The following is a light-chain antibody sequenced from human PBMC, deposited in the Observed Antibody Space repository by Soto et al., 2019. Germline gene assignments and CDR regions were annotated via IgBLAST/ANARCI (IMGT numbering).Light chain of an antibody. CDR1: QSVSSGY. Sequence: EVVLTQSPGTLSLSPGERATLSCRASQSVSSGYLGWYQQKPGQAPRLLIYGASSRATGIPDRFSGSGSGTDFTLTISRLEREDFAVYFCQQYTYSPWTFGQGTKVEIK. CDR3: QQYTYSPWT. CDR2: GAS. V-gene: IGKV3-20*01. J-gene: IGKJ1*01.